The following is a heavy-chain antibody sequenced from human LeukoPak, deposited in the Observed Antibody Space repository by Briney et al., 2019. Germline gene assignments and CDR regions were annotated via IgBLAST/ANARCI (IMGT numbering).Heavy chain of an antibody. CDR1: GYTLTELS. J-gene: IGHJ6*02. Sequence: GASVKVSCKVSGYTLTELSMHWVRQAPGKGLKWMGGFDPEDGETIYAQKFQGRVTMTEDTSTDTAYMELSSLRSEDTAVYYCATVQAPGVYYDSSGYRAYYGMDVWGQGTTVTVSS. D-gene: IGHD3-22*01. CDR2: FDPEDGET. CDR3: ATVQAPGVYYDSSGYRAYYGMDV. V-gene: IGHV1-24*01.